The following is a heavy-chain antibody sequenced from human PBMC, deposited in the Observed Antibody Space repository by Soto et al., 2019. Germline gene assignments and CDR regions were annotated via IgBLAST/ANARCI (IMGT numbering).Heavy chain of an antibody. CDR3: ARTTAVPNTLRSRYFFDY. CDR1: VGSISSGDYY. V-gene: IGHV4-30-4*02. D-gene: IGHD4-17*01. Sequence: SETLSLTCTVSVGSISSGDYYWSWILQPPGKGLEWIGYIYYSGSTYYNPSLKSRVTISVDLSKNRFSLRLSSVTTADTALYYCARTTAVPNTLRSRYFFDYWGQGTLVTVSS. CDR2: IYYSGST. J-gene: IGHJ4*02.